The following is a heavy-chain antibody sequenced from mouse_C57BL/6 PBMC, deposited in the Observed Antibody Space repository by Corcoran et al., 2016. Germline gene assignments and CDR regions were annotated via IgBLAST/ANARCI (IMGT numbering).Heavy chain of an antibody. V-gene: IGHV14-3*01. D-gene: IGHD1-1*01. Sequence: EVQLQQSVAELVRPGASVKLSCTASGFNINNTYMHWVKQRPEQGLDWIGRIDPANGNTKYAPKFQGKATITAATSSNTADLQLSSLTSEDTASYYWAIGEGYYTYYYAMDYGGRGTVGTVSS. J-gene: IGHJ4*01. CDR3: AIGEGYYTYYYAMDY. CDR2: IDPANGNT. CDR1: GFNINNTY.